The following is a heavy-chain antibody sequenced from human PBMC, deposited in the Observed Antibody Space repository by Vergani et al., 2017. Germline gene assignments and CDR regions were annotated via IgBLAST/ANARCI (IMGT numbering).Heavy chain of an antibody. CDR2: INIGGRT. D-gene: IGHD4-17*01. J-gene: IGHJ3*02. CDR1: AFSVSSHY. V-gene: IGHV3-66*02. Sequence: LVESGGGLVQPGGSLRLSFAASAFSVSSHYMTWVRQAPGKGLEWVSTINIGGRTSYTDSVKGRLTLTRDDSKNTLHLQMNSLRADDTAVYYCARGMTTATTDLDGFDIWGQGTMVSVSS. CDR3: ARGMTTATTDLDGFDI.